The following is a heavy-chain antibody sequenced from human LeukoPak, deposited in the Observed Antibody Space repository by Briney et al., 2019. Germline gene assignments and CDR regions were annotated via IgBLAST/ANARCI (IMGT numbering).Heavy chain of an antibody. CDR3: ARVAWPHYFDY. J-gene: IGHJ4*02. V-gene: IGHV3-7*01. D-gene: IGHD2-21*01. CDR1: GFSFRSCW. CDR2: IKEDGSEK. Sequence: PGGSLRLSCAASGFSFRSCWMSWVRQAPGKGLEWVANIKEDGSEKYYVDSVKGRFTISRDNAKNALYLQMNSLRAEDTAVCYCARVAWPHYFDYWGQGTLVTVSS.